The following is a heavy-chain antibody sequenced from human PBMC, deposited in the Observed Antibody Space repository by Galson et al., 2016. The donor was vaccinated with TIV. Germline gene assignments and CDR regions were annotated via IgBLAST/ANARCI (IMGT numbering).Heavy chain of an antibody. CDR3: ASELFDF. CDR2: ISDDGTKR. CDR1: GFVFSDYA. J-gene: IGHJ4*02. Sequence: SLRLSCAASGFVFSDYATHWVRQAPGKGLEWVAVISDDGTKRYHTDSVRGRFSISRDNSDGTVHLQMNSLRVEDSAMYYCASELFDFWGQGTLVTVSS. V-gene: IGHV3-30*04.